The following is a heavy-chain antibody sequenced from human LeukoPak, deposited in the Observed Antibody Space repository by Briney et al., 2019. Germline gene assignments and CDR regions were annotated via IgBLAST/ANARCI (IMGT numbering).Heavy chain of an antibody. CDR2: INHSGST. Sequence: PSETLSLTCAVYGGSFSGYYWSWIRQPPGKGLEWIGEINHSGSTNYNPSLKSRVTISVDTSKNQSSLKLSSVAAADTAVYYCARGQGDGVAAAGSFDHWGQGTLVTVSS. V-gene: IGHV4-34*01. CDR1: GGSFSGYY. D-gene: IGHD6-13*01. J-gene: IGHJ4*02. CDR3: ARGQGDGVAAAGSFDH.